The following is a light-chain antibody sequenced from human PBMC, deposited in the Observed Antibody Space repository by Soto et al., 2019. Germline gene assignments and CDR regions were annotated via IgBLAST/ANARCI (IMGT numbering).Light chain of an antibody. J-gene: IGLJ1*01. Sequence: QSALTQPASVSGSPGQSITISCTGTSSDVGYYNFVSWYQQHPDKAPKLIIYEVSNRPSGVSNRFSASKSGNTASLTISGLQAEDEADYHCSSYSGSTAFYVFGTGTQLTVL. V-gene: IGLV2-14*01. CDR2: EVS. CDR1: SSDVGYYNF. CDR3: SSYSGSTAFYV.